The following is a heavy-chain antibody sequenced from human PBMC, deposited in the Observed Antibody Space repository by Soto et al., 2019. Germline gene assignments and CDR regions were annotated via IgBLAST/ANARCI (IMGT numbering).Heavy chain of an antibody. J-gene: IGHJ6*02. CDR3: AKVGGDYYGSGGNYYYYNGMDV. CDR1: GFTFDDYT. Sequence: EVQLVESGGVVVQPGGSLRLSCAASGFTFDDYTMHWVRQAPGKGLEWVSLISWDGGSTYYADSVKGRFTISRDNSKNSLYLQMNSLRTEDTALYYCAKVGGDYYGSGGNYYYYNGMDVWGQGTTVTVSS. D-gene: IGHD3-10*01. V-gene: IGHV3-43*01. CDR2: ISWDGGST.